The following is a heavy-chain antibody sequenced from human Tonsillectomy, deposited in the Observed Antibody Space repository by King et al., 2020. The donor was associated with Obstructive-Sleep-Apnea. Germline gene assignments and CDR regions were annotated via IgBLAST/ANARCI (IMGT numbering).Heavy chain of an antibody. V-gene: IGHV3-9*01. CDR3: AKGDYGDSPFDY. Sequence: QLVQSGGGLVQTGRSLRLSCAASGFTFNDYAMHWVRQAPGKGLEWVSAISWNSGSRGYADSVKGRFTISRDNAKNSLYLQMNSLRAEDTALYYCAKGDYGDSPFDYWGQGTLVTVSS. J-gene: IGHJ4*02. CDR2: ISWNSGSR. CDR1: GFTFNDYA. D-gene: IGHD4-17*01.